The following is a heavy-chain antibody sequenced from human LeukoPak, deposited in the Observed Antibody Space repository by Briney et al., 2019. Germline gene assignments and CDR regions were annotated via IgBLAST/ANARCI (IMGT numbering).Heavy chain of an antibody. CDR1: RFTLSGYW. V-gene: IGHV3-7*04. Sequence: GGSLRLSCAASRFTLSGYWMSWVRQAPGKGLEWVANIYRDGSEKYYVDSVKGRFTISRDNAKNSLYLQMNSLGVDDMAVYYCARGGSGRKYYYMDVWGKGTTVTVSS. D-gene: IGHD1-26*01. J-gene: IGHJ6*03. CDR2: IYRDGSEK. CDR3: ARGGSGRKYYYMDV.